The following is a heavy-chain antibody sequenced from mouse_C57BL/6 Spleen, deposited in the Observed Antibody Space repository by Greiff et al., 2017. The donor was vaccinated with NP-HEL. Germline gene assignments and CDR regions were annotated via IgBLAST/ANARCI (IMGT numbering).Heavy chain of an antibody. V-gene: IGHV14-2*01. Sequence: VQLKQSGAELVKPGASVKLSCTASGFNIKDYYMHWVQQMTEQGLEWIGRLDPEDGATKSAPKFQGNATITADTSSNTAYLQLSSLTSEDTAVYYCASITTVPPFAYWGKGTLVTVSA. CDR2: LDPEDGAT. J-gene: IGHJ3*01. D-gene: IGHD1-1*01. CDR3: ASITTVPPFAY. CDR1: GFNIKDYY.